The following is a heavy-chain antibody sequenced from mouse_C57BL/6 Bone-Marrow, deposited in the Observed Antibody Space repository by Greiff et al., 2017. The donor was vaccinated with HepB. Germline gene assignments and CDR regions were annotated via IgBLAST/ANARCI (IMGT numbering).Heavy chain of an antibody. Sequence: ESGAELVKPGASVKMSCKASGYTFTTYPIEWMKQNHGKSLEWIGNFHPYNDDTKYNEKFKGKATLTVEKSSSTVYLELSRLTSDDSAVYYCARGGDYSNLYAMDYWGQGTSVTVSS. CDR3: ARGGDYSNLYAMDY. J-gene: IGHJ4*01. V-gene: IGHV1-47*01. D-gene: IGHD2-5*01. CDR2: FHPYNDDT. CDR1: GYTFTTYP.